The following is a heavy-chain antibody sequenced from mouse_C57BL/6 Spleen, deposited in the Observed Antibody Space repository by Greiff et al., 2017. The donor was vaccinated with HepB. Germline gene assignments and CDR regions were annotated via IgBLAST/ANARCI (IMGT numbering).Heavy chain of an antibody. CDR3: ARGEYYGSREFPWFAY. Sequence: QVQLQQPGAELVKPGASVKMSCKASGYTFTSYWITWVKQRPGQGLEWIGDIYPGSGSTNYNEKFKSKATLTVDTSSSTAYMQLSSLTSEDSAVYYCARGEYYGSREFPWFAYWGQGTLVTVSA. CDR1: GYTFTSYW. J-gene: IGHJ3*01. CDR2: IYPGSGST. D-gene: IGHD1-1*01. V-gene: IGHV1-55*01.